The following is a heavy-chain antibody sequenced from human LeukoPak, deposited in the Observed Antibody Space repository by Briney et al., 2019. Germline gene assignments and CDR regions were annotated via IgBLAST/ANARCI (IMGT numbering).Heavy chain of an antibody. V-gene: IGHV1-2*02. Sequence: ASVKVSCKASGYTFTGYYIHWVRQAPGQGLEWRGWFNPNNGRTNYAQKFQGRVTMTRDTSISTAYMELNRLTSDDTAVYYCARDKYTGYETFDYWGRGTPVTVSS. J-gene: IGHJ4*02. CDR3: ARDKYTGYETFDY. CDR1: GYTFTGYY. CDR2: FNPNNGRT. D-gene: IGHD5-12*01.